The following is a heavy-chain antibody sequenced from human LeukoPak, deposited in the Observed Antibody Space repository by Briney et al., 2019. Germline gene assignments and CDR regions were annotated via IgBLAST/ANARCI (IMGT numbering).Heavy chain of an antibody. CDR3: ARTGIAATPGYFQH. J-gene: IGHJ1*01. CDR2: IIPIFGTA. CDR1: GGTFSSYA. V-gene: IGHV1-69*01. Sequence: ASVKVSCKASGGTFSSYAISWVRQAPGQGLEWMGGIIPIFGTANYAQKFQGRVTITADESTSTAYMELSSLRSEDTAVYYYARTGIAATPGYFQHWGQGTLVTVSS. D-gene: IGHD6-13*01.